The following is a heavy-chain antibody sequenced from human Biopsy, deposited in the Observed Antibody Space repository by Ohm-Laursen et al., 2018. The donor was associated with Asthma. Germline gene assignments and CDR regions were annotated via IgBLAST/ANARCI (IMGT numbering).Heavy chain of an antibody. V-gene: IGHV1-24*01. D-gene: IGHD4-17*01. J-gene: IGHJ4*02. CDR1: GYSLTDLS. CDR3: ASDFPKDYVRYNFQF. CDR2: HDHEEGGT. Sequence: SVKVSCKISGYSLTDLSMHWVRQAPGQGLEWVGGHDHEEGGTVNARRFQGRVTMTEDTSTDTAYMELSSLSSDDTAVYYCASDFPKDYVRYNFQFWGQGALVTVSS.